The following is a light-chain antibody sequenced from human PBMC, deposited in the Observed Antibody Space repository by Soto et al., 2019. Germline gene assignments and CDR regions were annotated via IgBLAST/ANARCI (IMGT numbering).Light chain of an antibody. CDR2: DAY. CDR1: QSFRGL. J-gene: IGKJ2*01. CDR3: QQYNQWPPYT. Sequence: EVVLTQSPVTLSLSPGERATLSCRASQSFRGLLAWYQQKPGQAPRLLIYDAYNRATGIPPRFSGSGSGTEFTLTISSLQSEDVAVYYCQQYNQWPPYTFGQGTKVDIK. V-gene: IGKV3D-15*01.